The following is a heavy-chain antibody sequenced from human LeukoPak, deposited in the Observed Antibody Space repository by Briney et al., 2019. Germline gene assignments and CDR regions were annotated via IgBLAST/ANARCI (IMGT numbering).Heavy chain of an antibody. D-gene: IGHD3-10*01. CDR3: ARRHYYGSGRENAFDT. J-gene: IGHJ3*02. V-gene: IGHV4-39*07. CDR1: GGSIGSSSYY. CDR2: VYYFGST. Sequence: PSETLSLTCTVSGGSIGSSSYYWGWMRQPPGKGLEWIGTVYYFGSTFYSPSLKSRVTISVDTSKNQFSLRLSSVTAADTAVYYCARRHYYGSGRENAFDTWGQGTMVTVSS.